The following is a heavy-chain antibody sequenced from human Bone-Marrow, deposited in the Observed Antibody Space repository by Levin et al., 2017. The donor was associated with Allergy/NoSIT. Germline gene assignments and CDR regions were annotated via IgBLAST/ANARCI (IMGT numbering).Heavy chain of an antibody. V-gene: IGHV3-23*01. J-gene: IGHJ4*02. CDR2: ITNSGSST. CDR1: GFTFSSYA. Sequence: ETLSLTCAASGFTFSSYAMSWVRQAPGKGLEWVSAITNSGSSTYYADSVKGRFTISRDSSKNTLYLQMNSLRAEDTALYYCAKGSGWYVYFDYWGQGTLVTVSS. D-gene: IGHD6-19*01. CDR3: AKGSGWYVYFDY.